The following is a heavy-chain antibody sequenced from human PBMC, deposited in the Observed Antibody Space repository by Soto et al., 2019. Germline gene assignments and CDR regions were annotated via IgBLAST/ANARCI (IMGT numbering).Heavy chain of an antibody. CDR3: ARNGLRYFHWSDYYYYYGMDV. CDR1: GGSISSYY. J-gene: IGHJ6*02. V-gene: IGHV4-59*01. Sequence: TSETLSLTCTVSGGSISSYYWSWIRQPPGKGLEWIGYIYYSGSTNYNPSLKSRVTISVDTSKNQFSLKLSSVTAADTAVYYCARNGLRYFHWSDYYYYYGMDVRGQGTTVTVPS. CDR2: IYYSGST. D-gene: IGHD3-9*01.